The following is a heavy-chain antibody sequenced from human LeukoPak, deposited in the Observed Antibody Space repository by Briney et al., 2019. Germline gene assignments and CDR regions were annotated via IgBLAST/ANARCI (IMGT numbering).Heavy chain of an antibody. CDR3: AKTRPDYDFWSGYCAGPFDY. Sequence: GGSLRLSCAASGFTFSSYAMSWVRQAPGKGLEWVSAISGSGGSTYYADSVKGRFTISRDNSKNTLYLQMNSLRAEDTAVYYCAKTRPDYDFWSGYCAGPFDYWGQGTLVTVSS. CDR2: ISGSGGST. CDR1: GFTFSSYA. J-gene: IGHJ4*02. D-gene: IGHD3-3*01. V-gene: IGHV3-23*01.